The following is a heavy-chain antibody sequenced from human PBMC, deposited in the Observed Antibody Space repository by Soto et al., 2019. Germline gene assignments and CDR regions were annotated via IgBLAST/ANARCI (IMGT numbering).Heavy chain of an antibody. CDR1: GGTFSSYA. CDR2: IIPIFGTA. Sequence: QVQLVQSGAEVKKPGSSVKVSCKASGGTFSSYAISWVRQAPGQGLEWMGGIIPIFGTANYAQKFQGRVTITADESTSTAYMELSSMRSEDTAVYYCASEYSGSYYNLFWFDPWGQGTLVTVSS. CDR3: ASEYSGSYYNLFWFDP. D-gene: IGHD1-26*01. J-gene: IGHJ5*02. V-gene: IGHV1-69*01.